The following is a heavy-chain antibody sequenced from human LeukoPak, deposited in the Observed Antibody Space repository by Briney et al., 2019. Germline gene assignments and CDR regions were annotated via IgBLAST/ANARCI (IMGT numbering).Heavy chain of an antibody. CDR2: INHSGST. J-gene: IGHJ4*02. CDR3: ASGSYSNYALDS. Sequence: SETLSLTCAVYGASFSGYYWSWIRQPPGKGLEWIGEINHSGSTDYNPSLKSRVTISVDTSKNQFSLKLTSVTAADTAVYFCASGSYSNYALDSWGQGTLVTVSS. CDR1: GASFSGYY. D-gene: IGHD4-11*01. V-gene: IGHV4-34*01.